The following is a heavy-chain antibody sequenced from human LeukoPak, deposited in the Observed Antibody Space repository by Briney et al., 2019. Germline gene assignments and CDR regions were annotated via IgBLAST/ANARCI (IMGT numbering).Heavy chain of an antibody. CDR1: GFSFQDYT. CDR2: ISWSGGTT. V-gene: IGHV3-43*01. D-gene: IGHD3-10*01. Sequence: GGSLRLSCAASGFSFQDYTMHCVRQPPGKGLEWVSQISWSGGTTYYADSVKGRFTISRDNSRNSLYLQMNSLRTEDTALYYCAKERIGGSLDYWGQGTLLTVSS. J-gene: IGHJ4*02. CDR3: AKERIGGSLDY.